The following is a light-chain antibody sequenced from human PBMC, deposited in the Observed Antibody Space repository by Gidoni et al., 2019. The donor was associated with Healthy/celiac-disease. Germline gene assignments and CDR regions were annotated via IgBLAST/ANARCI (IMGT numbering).Light chain of an antibody. CDR1: QSISSY. J-gene: IGKJ5*01. CDR3: QQSYSTPLT. CDR2: AAS. V-gene: IGKV1-39*01. Sequence: DIQMTKAPSSLSASVGDRVTITCRASQSISSYLNWYQQKPGKAPKLLIYAASSLQSGVPSRLSGSVSGTDFTLTISSLQPEDFATYYCQQSYSTPLTFGHGTRLEIK.